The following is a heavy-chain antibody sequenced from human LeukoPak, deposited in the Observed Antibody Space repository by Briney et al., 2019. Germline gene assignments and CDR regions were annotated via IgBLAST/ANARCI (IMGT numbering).Heavy chain of an antibody. CDR3: ARRRGMYYDSSGYYDH. Sequence: SETLSLTCTVSGGSISSGGYYWSWIRQPPGKGLEWIGYIYHSGSTYYNPSLKSRVTISVDRSKNQFSLKLSSVTAADTAVYYCARRRGMYYDSSGYYDHWGQGTLVTVSS. CDR2: IYHSGST. J-gene: IGHJ4*02. CDR1: GGSISSGGYY. V-gene: IGHV4-30-2*01. D-gene: IGHD3-22*01.